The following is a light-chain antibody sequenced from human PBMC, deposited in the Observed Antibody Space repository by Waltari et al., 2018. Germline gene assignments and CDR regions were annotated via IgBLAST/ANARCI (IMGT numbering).Light chain of an antibody. CDR2: DVS. CDR1: TSDVGANNY. CDR3: SSTAGGYTWV. V-gene: IGLV2-11*01. Sequence: QSALTQPRSVSGSPGQSVAISGTGTTSDVGANNYASWYQHTPGKAPNAIIFDVSKRPSGVPDRCSGSNSGNTASLTISGLQAEDEADYYCSSTAGGYTWVFGGGTKLTVL. J-gene: IGLJ3*02.